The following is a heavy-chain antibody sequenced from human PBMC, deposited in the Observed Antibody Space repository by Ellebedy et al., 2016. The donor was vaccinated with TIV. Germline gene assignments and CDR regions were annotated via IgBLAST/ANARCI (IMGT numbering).Heavy chain of an antibody. D-gene: IGHD1-1*01. J-gene: IGHJ5*02. CDR1: GFTFSDYY. CDR2: ISSAGSYT. V-gene: IGHV3-74*01. CDR3: ARDIPQRPNPARFDP. Sequence: GESLKISCAASGFTFSDYYMNWIRQAPGKGLVWVSRISSAGSYTSYADYVKGRFTISRDNAKHTLYLQKNSLRAEDTAVYYCARDIPQRPNPARFDPWGQGTLVTVSS.